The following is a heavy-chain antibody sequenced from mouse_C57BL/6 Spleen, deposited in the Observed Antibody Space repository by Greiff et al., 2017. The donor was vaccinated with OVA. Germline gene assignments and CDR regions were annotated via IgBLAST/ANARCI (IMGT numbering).Heavy chain of an antibody. D-gene: IGHD3-2*02. CDR2: ISAGGSYT. V-gene: IGHV5-4*03. CDR1: GFTFSSYA. J-gene: IGHJ2*01. Sequence: DVMLVESGGGLVKPGGSLKLSCAASGFTFSSYAMSWVRQTPEKRLEWVATISAGGSYTYYPDNVKGRFTISRDNAKNNLYLQMSHLKSEDTAMYYCARAGGAQAYFDYWGQGTTLTVSS. CDR3: ARAGGAQAYFDY.